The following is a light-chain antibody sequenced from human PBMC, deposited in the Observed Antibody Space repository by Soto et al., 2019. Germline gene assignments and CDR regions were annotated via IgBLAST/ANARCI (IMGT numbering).Light chain of an antibody. CDR3: CSYAGSSITWV. Sequence: QSALTQPASVSGSPGQSITISCTGTSSDVGSYNLVSWYQQHPGKAPKLMIYEGSKRPSGVSNRFSGSKSGNTASLTISGLQADDEADYYCCSYAGSSITWVFGGGTKLIVL. CDR1: SSDVGSYNL. V-gene: IGLV2-23*01. CDR2: EGS. J-gene: IGLJ3*02.